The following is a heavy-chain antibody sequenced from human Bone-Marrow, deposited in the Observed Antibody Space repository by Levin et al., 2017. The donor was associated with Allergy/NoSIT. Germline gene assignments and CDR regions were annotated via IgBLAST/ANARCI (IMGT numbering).Heavy chain of an antibody. CDR3: ARPMDCSGGSCYFDY. CDR2: IYSSGSI. D-gene: IGHD2-15*01. V-gene: IGHV4-39*01. CDR1: GGSISSTSYY. Sequence: SETLSLTCTVSGGSISSTSYYWGWIRQPPGEGLEWIGTIYSSGSIYYNPSLNSRVTISVDTSKNQFSLKMSSVTAADTAVYYCARPMDCSGGSCYFDYWGQGTLVAVSS. J-gene: IGHJ4*02.